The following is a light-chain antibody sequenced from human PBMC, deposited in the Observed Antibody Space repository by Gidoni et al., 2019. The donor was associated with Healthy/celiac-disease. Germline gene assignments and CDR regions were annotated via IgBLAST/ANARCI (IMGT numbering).Light chain of an antibody. V-gene: IGLV1-51*01. CDR2: DNN. CDR3: GTWDSSLSAMV. Sequence: QSVLTQPPSVSAAPGQKVTISCSGSSSNMGNNYVSWYQQLPGTAPKLLIYDNNKRPSGIPDRFSGSKSCPSASLGITGLQTGDEADYYCGTWDSSLSAMVFGGGTKLTVL. J-gene: IGLJ2*01. CDR1: SSNMGNNY.